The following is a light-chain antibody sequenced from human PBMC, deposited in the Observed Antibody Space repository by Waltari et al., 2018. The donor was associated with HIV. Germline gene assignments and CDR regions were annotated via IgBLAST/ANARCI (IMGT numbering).Light chain of an antibody. CDR1: QSIINY. Sequence: DIQMTQSPSSLSESVGDRVTITCRASQSIINYLAWYQQKPGKVHKLLIYAASTLQSGVPSRFSGSGSGTDFTLTISSLQPEDVATYYCQKYNSAPPTFGGGTKVEIK. V-gene: IGKV1-27*01. CDR3: QKYNSAPPT. J-gene: IGKJ4*01. CDR2: AAS.